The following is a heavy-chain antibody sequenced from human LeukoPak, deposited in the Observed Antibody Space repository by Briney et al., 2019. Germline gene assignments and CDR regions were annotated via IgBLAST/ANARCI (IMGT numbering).Heavy chain of an antibody. CDR3: ATAGFDY. CDR2: IKQDGSEK. V-gene: IGHV3-7*01. CDR1: NGSFSTYN. Sequence: ETLSLTCGVYNGSFSTYNWTWIRQAPGKGLEWVANIKQDGSEKYYVDSVKGRFTISRDNAKNSLYLQMNSLRDEDTAVYYCATAGFDYWGQGTLVTVSS. J-gene: IGHJ4*02.